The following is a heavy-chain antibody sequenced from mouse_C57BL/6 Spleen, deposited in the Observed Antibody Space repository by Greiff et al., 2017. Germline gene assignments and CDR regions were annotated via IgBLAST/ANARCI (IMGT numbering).Heavy chain of an antibody. J-gene: IGHJ3*01. CDR3: ASPIYYDYFAY. V-gene: IGHV1-59*01. CDR2: IDPSDSYT. D-gene: IGHD2-4*01. CDR1: GYTFTSYW. Sequence: VKLQQPGAELVRPGTSVKLSCKASGYTFTSYWMHWVKQRPGQGLEWIGVIDPSDSYTNYNQKFKGKATLTVDTSSSTAYMQLSSLTSEDSAVYYCASPIYYDYFAYWGQGTLVTVSA.